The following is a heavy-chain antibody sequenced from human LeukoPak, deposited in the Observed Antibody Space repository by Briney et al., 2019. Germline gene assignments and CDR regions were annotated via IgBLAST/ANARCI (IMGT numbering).Heavy chain of an antibody. V-gene: IGHV4-39*07. CDR3: ARENSGSYREFDY. J-gene: IGHJ4*02. Sequence: PSETLSLTCTVSGGSITSRDYYWGWIRQPPGKGLEWSGTISYSGRTYYNPSLESRVSMSVDTSKNQFSLKLSSVTAADTAVFYCARENSGSYREFDYWGQGTLVTVSS. D-gene: IGHD1-26*01. CDR1: GGSITSRDYY. CDR2: ISYSGRT.